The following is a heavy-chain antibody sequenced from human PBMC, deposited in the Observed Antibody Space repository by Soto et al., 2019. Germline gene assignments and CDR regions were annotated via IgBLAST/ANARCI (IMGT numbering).Heavy chain of an antibody. V-gene: IGHV2-5*02. CDR1: GFSLSSTGVG. J-gene: IGHJ5*01. Sequence: QITLKESGPTLVKPTQTLTLTCAFSGFSLSSTGVGVAWIRQPPGKALEWLALIYWDDDKWYSPSEKSRVTISKDTSKNQVVLRMTNMEAVDTATYYCTHISYTSRRRTWFDSWDQGTLVTVSS. CDR2: IYWDDDK. D-gene: IGHD2-2*01. CDR3: THISYTSRRRTWFDS.